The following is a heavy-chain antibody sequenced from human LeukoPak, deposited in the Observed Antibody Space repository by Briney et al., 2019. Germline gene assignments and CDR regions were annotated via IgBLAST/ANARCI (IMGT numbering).Heavy chain of an antibody. J-gene: IGHJ4*02. D-gene: IGHD6-13*01. CDR1: GFTFSDYY. CDR2: ISSSSSYT. Sequence: PGGSLRLSCAASGFTFSDYYMSWIRQAPGKGLEWVSYISSSSSYTNYADSVKGRFTISRDNAKNPLYLQMNSLRAEDTAVYYCARDSYSSSWYSSAYYFDYWGQGTLVTVSS. V-gene: IGHV3-11*06. CDR3: ARDSYSSSWYSSAYYFDY.